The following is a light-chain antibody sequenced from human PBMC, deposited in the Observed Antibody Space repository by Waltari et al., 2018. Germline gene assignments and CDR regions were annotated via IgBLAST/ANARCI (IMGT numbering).Light chain of an antibody. V-gene: IGKV1D-13*01. Sequence: IQMSQSPSSLSASVGDRVTITCRASQDITSHLNWYQQKPGRAPNLLIYYGKNLASGVPSGFSGSGSGTEFTLTIRGLQPEDFATYYCQQGNNYPFTFGPGTKL. J-gene: IGKJ3*01. CDR2: YGK. CDR1: QDITSH. CDR3: QQGNNYPFT.